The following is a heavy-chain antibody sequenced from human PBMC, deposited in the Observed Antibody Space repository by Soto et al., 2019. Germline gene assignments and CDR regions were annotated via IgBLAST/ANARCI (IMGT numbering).Heavy chain of an antibody. CDR2: INSDGSST. V-gene: IGHV3-74*01. CDR1: GFTFSSYW. D-gene: IGHD3-22*01. J-gene: IGHJ4*02. Sequence: GGSLRLSCAASGFTFSSYWMHWVRQAPGKGLVWVSRINSDGSSTSYADSVKGRFTISRDNAKNTLYLQMNSLRAEDTAVYYCARTYYYDSSGYAFDYWGQGTLVTVSS. CDR3: ARTYYYDSSGYAFDY.